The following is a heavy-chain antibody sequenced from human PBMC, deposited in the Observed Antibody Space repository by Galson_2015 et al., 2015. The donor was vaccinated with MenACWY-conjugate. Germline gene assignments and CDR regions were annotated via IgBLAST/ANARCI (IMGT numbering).Heavy chain of an antibody. CDR1: GYTFTSYY. D-gene: IGHD6-6*01. CDR2: INPSTGDT. J-gene: IGHJ5*02. CDR3: ARARDYISTSFENWFDP. V-gene: IGHV1-46*01. Sequence: SVKVSCKASGYTFTSYYFHWVRQAPGQGLEWIGVINPSTGDTNYAQNFQDRVTMIRDTSTSTAYMDLSILRSEDTAVYYCARARDYISTSFENWFDPWGQGTLVTVAS.